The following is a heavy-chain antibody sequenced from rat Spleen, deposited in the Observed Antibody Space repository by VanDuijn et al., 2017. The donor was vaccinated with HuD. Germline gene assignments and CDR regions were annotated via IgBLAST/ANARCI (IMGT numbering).Heavy chain of an antibody. V-gene: IGHV5-29*01. CDR1: GFTFSDYY. CDR2: INYDGSGT. J-gene: IGHJ2*01. Sequence: EVQLVESDGGLVQPGRSLKLSCAASGFTFSDYYMAWVRQVPTKGLEWVATINYDGSGTYYRDSGKGRFTISRDNANSTLYLQMDSLRYEDTATYYCVRHTYFDYWGQGVMVTVSS. CDR3: VRHTYFDY.